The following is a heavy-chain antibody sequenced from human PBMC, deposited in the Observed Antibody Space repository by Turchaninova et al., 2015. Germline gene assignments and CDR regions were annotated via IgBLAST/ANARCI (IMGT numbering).Heavy chain of an antibody. V-gene: IGHV1-69*06. D-gene: IGHD2-2*01. Sequence: GGNFNYYAISWVRQAPGQGLEWMGGIIPILGSANYVQNFQGRFTITADKSTSTAYMEVSSLRSEDTAVYYCARDASDNHCSGTSCYYSIPAYWVQVTLVTVSS. CDR2: IIPILGSA. J-gene: IGHJ4*02. CDR1: GGNFNYYA. CDR3: ARDASDNHCSGTSCYYSIPAY.